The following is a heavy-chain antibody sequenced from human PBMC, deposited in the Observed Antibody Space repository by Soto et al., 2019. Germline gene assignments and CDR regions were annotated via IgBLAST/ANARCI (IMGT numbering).Heavy chain of an antibody. D-gene: IGHD5-12*01. V-gene: IGHV1-46*03. CDR2: INPSGGST. Sequence: ASVKVSFKASGYTFTSYYMHWVRQAPGQGLEWMGIINPSGGSTSYAQKFQGRVTMTRDTSTSTVYMELSSLRSEDTAAYYCAREGGGYSFDYWGQGTLVTVSS. J-gene: IGHJ4*02. CDR1: GYTFTSYY. CDR3: AREGGGYSFDY.